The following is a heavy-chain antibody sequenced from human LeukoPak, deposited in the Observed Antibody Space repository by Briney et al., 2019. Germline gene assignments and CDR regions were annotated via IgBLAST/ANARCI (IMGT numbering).Heavy chain of an antibody. CDR2: IYPRDGST. Sequence: GASVKVSCKASGYTFTSNYIHWVRQAPGQGLEWMGMIYPRDGSTSYAQKFQGRVTVTRDTSKSTVHMELSGLRSEDTAVYYCARDQEGFDYWGQGTLVTVSS. J-gene: IGHJ4*02. CDR1: GYTFTSNY. CDR3: ARDQEGFDY. V-gene: IGHV1-46*01.